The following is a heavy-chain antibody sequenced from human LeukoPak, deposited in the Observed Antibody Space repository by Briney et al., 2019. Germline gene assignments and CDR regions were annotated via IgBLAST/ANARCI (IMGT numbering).Heavy chain of an antibody. Sequence: GGSLRLSCAASGFTFSGYSLSWVRQAPGKGLEWISYISSSSSSIYYADSVKGRFTISRDNAKNSLYLQMNSLRAEDTAVYYCAKAHSSGPFGYWGQGTLVTVSS. CDR2: ISSSSSSI. D-gene: IGHD6-19*01. V-gene: IGHV3-48*04. CDR3: AKAHSSGPFGY. J-gene: IGHJ4*02. CDR1: GFTFSGYS.